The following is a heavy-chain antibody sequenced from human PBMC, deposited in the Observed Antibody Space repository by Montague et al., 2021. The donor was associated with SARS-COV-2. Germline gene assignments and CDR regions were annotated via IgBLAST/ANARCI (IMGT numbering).Heavy chain of an antibody. Sequence: SLRLSCAGSGFTFSDSYINWVRQAPGKGLEWLSFITSTNNGLYYSDSVKGRFTVSRDNAHSSVYLHLDSLTAEDTAVYYCARRLFYGSGGYFDFWGQGTLVAVSS. D-gene: IGHD3-10*01. J-gene: IGHJ4*02. CDR2: ITSTNNGL. CDR3: ARRLFYGSGGYFDF. V-gene: IGHV3-11*01. CDR1: GFTFSDSY.